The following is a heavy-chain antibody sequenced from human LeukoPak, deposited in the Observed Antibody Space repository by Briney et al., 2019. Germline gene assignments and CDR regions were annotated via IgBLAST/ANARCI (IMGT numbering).Heavy chain of an antibody. V-gene: IGHV3-9*01. Sequence: PGGSLRLSCAPSGFTFDDYAMHWVRQAPGKGLEWVSGISWNSGSIGYADSVKGRFTISRDNAKNSLYLQMNSLRAEDTALYYCAKGSRRWNYGYFDYWGQGTLVTVSS. D-gene: IGHD1-7*01. CDR1: GFTFDDYA. CDR3: AKGSRRWNYGYFDY. J-gene: IGHJ4*02. CDR2: ISWNSGSI.